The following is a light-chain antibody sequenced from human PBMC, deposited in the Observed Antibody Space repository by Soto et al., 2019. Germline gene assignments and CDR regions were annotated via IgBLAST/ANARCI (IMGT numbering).Light chain of an antibody. CDR1: QSISSW. Sequence: DIQMTQSPSTLSASVGDRVTITCRSSQSISSWLAWYQQKPGKAPKLLIYDASSLESGVPSRFSGSGSGIEFTLTISSLQPEDFATYYCQQLNSYPITFGQGTRLEIK. CDR3: QQLNSYPIT. V-gene: IGKV1-5*01. CDR2: DAS. J-gene: IGKJ5*01.